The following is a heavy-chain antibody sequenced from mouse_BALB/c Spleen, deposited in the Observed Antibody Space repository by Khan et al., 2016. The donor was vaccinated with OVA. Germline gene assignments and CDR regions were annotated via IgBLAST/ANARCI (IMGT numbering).Heavy chain of an antibody. CDR2: ISSLAYSI. J-gene: IGHJ4*01. V-gene: IGHV5-15*02. CDR1: GFTFRDYG. Sequence: EVKLMESGGGLVQPGGSRKLSCAASGFTFRDYGMAWVRQAPGKGPEWVAFISSLAYSIYYADTVTGRFTISRENAKNTLYLEMSSLRSEDTALYYCAKSWAMDYWGQGTSVTVSS. CDR3: AKSWAMDY.